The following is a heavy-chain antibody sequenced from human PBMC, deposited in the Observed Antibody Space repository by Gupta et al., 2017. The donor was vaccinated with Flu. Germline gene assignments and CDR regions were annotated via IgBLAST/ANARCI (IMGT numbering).Heavy chain of an antibody. CDR3: ARDCGTEYSGDNWFDP. V-gene: IGHV3-48*03. CDR2: ITSSGHSQ. CDR1: GLIFSNSE. D-gene: IGHD1-1*01. Sequence: EMQLVESGGGLIQTGGSLRLSCVAYGLIFSNSEMNWVRPAPGKGLECISYITSSGHSQSYADSVQGRFTISRDNAKNSLYLQMNSLRAEDTAVYYCARDCGTEYSGDNWFDPWGQGTLVTVSS. J-gene: IGHJ5*02.